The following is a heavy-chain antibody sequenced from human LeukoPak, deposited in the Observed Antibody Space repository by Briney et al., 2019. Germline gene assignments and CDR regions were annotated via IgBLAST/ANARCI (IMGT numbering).Heavy chain of an antibody. D-gene: IGHD3-16*01. Sequence: PSETLSLTCTVSDVSISIYYWSWIRQPPGKGLEWIGYVYSSGNTNYSPSLKGRAIISADTSKNQFSLKLTSATAADTAVYYCVRDRGLTYWGQGILVTVSS. CDR2: VYSSGNT. CDR1: DVSISIYY. CDR3: VRDRGLTY. J-gene: IGHJ4*02. V-gene: IGHV4-4*08.